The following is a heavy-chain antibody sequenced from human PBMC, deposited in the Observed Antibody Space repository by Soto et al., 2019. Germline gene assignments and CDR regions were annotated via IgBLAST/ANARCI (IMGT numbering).Heavy chain of an antibody. CDR2: IIPLVEMA. V-gene: IGHV1-69*02. Sequence: QVQLVQSGPEVKKPGSSVKVSCTASGGTLTSYTINWVRQAPGQGLEWMGRIIPLVEMANYAQKFQGRITITANTSTSAPYMELSSLRSEDTAVYYCVRGDTAFDIWGRGTLITVSS. CDR3: VRGDTAFDI. D-gene: IGHD3-10*01. J-gene: IGHJ2*01. CDR1: GGTLTSYT.